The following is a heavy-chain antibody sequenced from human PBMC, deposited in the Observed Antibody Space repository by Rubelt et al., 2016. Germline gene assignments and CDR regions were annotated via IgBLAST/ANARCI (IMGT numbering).Heavy chain of an antibody. Sequence: QVQLVQSGSELKKPGASVKVSCKASGYTFTSYAMNWVRQAPGQGLEWMGWINTNTGNPTYAQGVTGRFVFSVDTTVRTAYLQISSLTAEDTDVYYCARVIAAAGRDGNYFDYWGQGTLVTVSS. V-gene: IGHV7-4-1*02. D-gene: IGHD6-13*01. CDR3: ARVIAAAGRDGNYFDY. J-gene: IGHJ4*02. CDR2: INTNTGNP. CDR1: GYTFTSYA.